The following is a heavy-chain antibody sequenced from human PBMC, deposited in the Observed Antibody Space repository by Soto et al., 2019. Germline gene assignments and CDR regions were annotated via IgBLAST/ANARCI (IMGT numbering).Heavy chain of an antibody. CDR2: TSWNSGSI. CDR3: AKDILAAADGLSSDAFDI. J-gene: IGHJ3*02. Sequence: PGGSLRLSCAASGFTFRSYAMSWVRQAPGKGLEWVSGTSWNSGSIGYADSVKGRFTISRDNAKNSLYLQMNSLRAEDTALYYCAKDILAAADGLSSDAFDIWGQGTMVTVSS. CDR1: GFTFRSYA. D-gene: IGHD6-13*01. V-gene: IGHV3-9*01.